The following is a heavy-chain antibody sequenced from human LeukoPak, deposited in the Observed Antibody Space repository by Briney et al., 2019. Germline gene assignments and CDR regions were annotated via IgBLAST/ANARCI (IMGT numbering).Heavy chain of an antibody. D-gene: IGHD3-3*01. Sequence: SVKVSCKASGGTFSSYAISWVRQAPGQGLEWMGGIIPIFGTANYAQKFQGRVTITADESTSTAYIELSSLRSEDTAVYYCARDRLRFLEWLLPPRYYYYYMDVWGKGTTVTVSS. J-gene: IGHJ6*03. CDR3: ARDRLRFLEWLLPPRYYYYYMDV. V-gene: IGHV1-69*13. CDR2: IIPIFGTA. CDR1: GGTFSSYA.